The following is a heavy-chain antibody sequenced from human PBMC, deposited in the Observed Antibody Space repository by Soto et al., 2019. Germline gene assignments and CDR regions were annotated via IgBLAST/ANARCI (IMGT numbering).Heavy chain of an antibody. CDR3: ARDLPPCSVANCYAGYFDY. D-gene: IGHD2-2*01. CDR2: IYYSGNT. Sequence: QVQLQESGPGLVKPSEPLSLTCTVSGGSISSYYWNWIRQVPGKGLEWIGYIYYSGNTHYNPSLKSRVTISVDTSKNQFSLKLSSVTAADTAVYYCARDLPPCSVANCYAGYFDYWGQGALVTVSS. J-gene: IGHJ4*02. CDR1: GGSISSYY. V-gene: IGHV4-59*01.